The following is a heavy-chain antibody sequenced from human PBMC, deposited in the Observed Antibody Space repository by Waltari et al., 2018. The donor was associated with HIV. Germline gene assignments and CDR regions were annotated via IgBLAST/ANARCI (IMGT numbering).Heavy chain of an antibody. CDR3: AKDPRAVVVITLGY. D-gene: IGHD3-22*01. V-gene: IGHV3-23*01. J-gene: IGHJ4*02. CDR2: IRGSGGST. Sequence: EVQLLESGGGVVQPGGSLRLSCAASGFTFSSDAMSWVRQAPGKGLEGFSYIRGSGGSTYAADSVKGRFTISRDNSKNPLYLQMNSLRADDTAVYYCAKDPRAVVVITLGYWGQGTLVTVSS. CDR1: GFTFSSDA.